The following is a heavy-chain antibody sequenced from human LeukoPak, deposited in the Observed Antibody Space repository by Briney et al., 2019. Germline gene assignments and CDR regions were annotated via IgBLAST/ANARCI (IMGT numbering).Heavy chain of an antibody. D-gene: IGHD2-15*01. V-gene: IGHV3-33*01. CDR1: GFTFSNYA. CDR3: AREADCSGGSCDRGVFYI. CDR2: IWYDGSND. J-gene: IGHJ3*02. Sequence: PGRSLRLSCAASGFTFSNYAMHWVRQAPGQGLEWVADIWYDGSNDYYANSVKVRFTISRDNSKNTLYLRMNSLRAEGTAVYYCAREADCSGGSCDRGVFYIWGEGTMITVSS.